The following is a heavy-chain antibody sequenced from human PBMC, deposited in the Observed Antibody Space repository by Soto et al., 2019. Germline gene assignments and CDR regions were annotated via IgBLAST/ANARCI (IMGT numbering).Heavy chain of an antibody. Sequence: SETLSLTCTVSGGSISSSSYYWGWIRQPPGKGLEWIGSIYYSGSTYYNPSLKSRVTISVDTYKNQFSLKLSSVTAADTDVYYCARENRAAAAGFDYWGQGTLVTVSS. CDR3: ARENRAAAAGFDY. J-gene: IGHJ4*02. V-gene: IGHV4-39*01. D-gene: IGHD6-13*01. CDR2: IYYSGST. CDR1: GGSISSSSYY.